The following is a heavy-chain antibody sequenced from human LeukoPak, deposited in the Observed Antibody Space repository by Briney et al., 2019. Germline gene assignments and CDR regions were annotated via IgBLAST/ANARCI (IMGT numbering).Heavy chain of an antibody. J-gene: IGHJ4*02. CDR2: IYYSGST. V-gene: IGHV4-30-4*01. Sequence: SETLSLTCTVSGGSISSGDYYWSWIRQPPGKGLEWIGYIYYSGSTYYNPSLKSRVTISVDTSKNQLSLKLSSVTAADTAVYYCARRPAFGVVIIRYYFDYWGQGTLVTVSS. CDR1: GGSISSGDYY. CDR3: ARRPAFGVVIIRYYFDY. D-gene: IGHD3-3*01.